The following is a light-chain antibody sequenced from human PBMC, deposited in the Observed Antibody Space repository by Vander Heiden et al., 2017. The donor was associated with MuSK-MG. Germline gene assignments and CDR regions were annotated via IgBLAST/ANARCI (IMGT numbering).Light chain of an antibody. J-gene: IGKJ1*01. CDR2: KAS. CDR1: QSISTW. V-gene: IGKV1-5*03. Sequence: DIKMTQYPSTLSASVGDRVTITCRASQSISTWLAWYQQRPGKAPKLLIYKASSLESGVPSRFTGSGSGTEFTLTISSLQPDDFATYYCQQYNSYSWTFGQGTKVEIK. CDR3: QQYNSYSWT.